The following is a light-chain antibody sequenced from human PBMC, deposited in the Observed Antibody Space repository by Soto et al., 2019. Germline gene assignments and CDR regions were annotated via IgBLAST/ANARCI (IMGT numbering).Light chain of an antibody. V-gene: IGKV3-20*01. J-gene: IGKJ1*01. CDR1: QSVSSSY. Sequence: EIVLTQSPGTLSLSPRERATLSCRASQSVSSSYLAWYQQKPGQAPRLLIYGASSRATGVPDRFSGSGSGTDFTLTISRLEPEDFAVYYCHQYYSSPPWTFGQGTKVEIK. CDR3: HQYYSSPPWT. CDR2: GAS.